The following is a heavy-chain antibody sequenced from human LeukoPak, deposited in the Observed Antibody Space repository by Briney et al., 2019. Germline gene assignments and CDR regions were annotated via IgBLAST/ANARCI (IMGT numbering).Heavy chain of an antibody. J-gene: IGHJ4*02. CDR1: GFTLSSYS. V-gene: IGHV3-21*01. D-gene: IGHD1-14*01. Sequence: PGGSLRLSCAASGFTLSSYSMNWVRQAPGKGLEWVSSISSSSSYIYYADSVKGRFTISRDNAKNSLYLQMNSLRAEDTAVYYCARSVSDPAYFDYWGQGTLVTVSS. CDR3: ARSVSDPAYFDY. CDR2: ISSSSSYI.